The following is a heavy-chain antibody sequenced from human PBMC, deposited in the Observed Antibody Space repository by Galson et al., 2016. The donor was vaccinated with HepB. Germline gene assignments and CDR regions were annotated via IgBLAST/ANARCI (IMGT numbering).Heavy chain of an antibody. Sequence: SLRLSCAASGFKSNDAWMSWVRQAPGKGLEWLGRIKSKSTGGTTDYAARVKGRFTIPRDDSRNTLYLQMNSLKTDDTAVYFCTTDPRDWGQGTLVTVSS. V-gene: IGHV3-15*01. CDR2: IKSKSTGGTT. J-gene: IGHJ4*02. CDR1: GFKSNDAW. CDR3: TTDPRD.